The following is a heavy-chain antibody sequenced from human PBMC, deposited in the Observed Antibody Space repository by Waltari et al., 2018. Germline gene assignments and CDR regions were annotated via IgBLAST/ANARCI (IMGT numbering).Heavy chain of an antibody. V-gene: IGHV4-4*02. D-gene: IGHD5-12*01. CDR2: GHGSERT. CDR3: ARARGRGLYLDS. Sequence: CCSSVGQPPVKGLVWIGQGHGSERTNYIPSFATRLTVSLDTPNNLFSLRVTSAAAADTAIYYCARARGRGLYLDSWGPGTLVAVSP. CDR1: C. J-gene: IGHJ4*02.